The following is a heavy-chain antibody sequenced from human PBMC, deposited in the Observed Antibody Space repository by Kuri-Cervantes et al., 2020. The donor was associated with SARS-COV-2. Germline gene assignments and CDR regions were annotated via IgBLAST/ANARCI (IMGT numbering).Heavy chain of an antibody. CDR1: GGSISSGGYY. J-gene: IGHJ3*01. CDR3: ARGGTTVSTSGAFDF. Sequence: SETLSLTCTVSGGSISSGGYYWSWVRQHPGRGPEWIGYVYCNGNTFYSPSLKSRVTMSIDTSRNQFSLRLSSVTAADTAVYYCARGGTTVSTSGAFDFWGQGTLVTVSS. V-gene: IGHV4-31*02. D-gene: IGHD4-17*01. CDR2: VYCNGNT.